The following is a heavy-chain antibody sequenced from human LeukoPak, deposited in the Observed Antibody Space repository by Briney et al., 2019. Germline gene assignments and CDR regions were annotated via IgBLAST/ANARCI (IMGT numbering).Heavy chain of an antibody. Sequence: GGSLRLSCAASGFTFSSYSMNRVRQAPGKGLEWVSYISSSSTIYYADSVKGRFTISRDNAKNSLYLQMNSLRAEDTAVYYCARDRSSGYYGSFDYWGQGTLVTVSS. CDR3: ARDRSSGYYGSFDY. D-gene: IGHD3-10*01. V-gene: IGHV3-48*01. CDR2: ISSSSTI. J-gene: IGHJ4*02. CDR1: GFTFSSYS.